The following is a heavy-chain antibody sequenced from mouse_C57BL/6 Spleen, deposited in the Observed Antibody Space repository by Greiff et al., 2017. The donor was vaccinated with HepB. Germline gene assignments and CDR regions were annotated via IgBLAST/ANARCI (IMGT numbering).Heavy chain of an antibody. D-gene: IGHD2-3*01. CDR3: ARVYDGYYIYAMDY. J-gene: IGHJ4*01. CDR2: ISDGGSYT. CDR1: GFTFSSYA. Sequence: EVNLVESGGGLVKPGGSLKLSCAASGFTFSSYAMSWVRQTPEKRLEWVATISDGGSYTYYPDNVKGRFTISRDNAKNNLYLQMSHLKSEDTAMYYCARVYDGYYIYAMDYWGQGTSVTVSS. V-gene: IGHV5-4*03.